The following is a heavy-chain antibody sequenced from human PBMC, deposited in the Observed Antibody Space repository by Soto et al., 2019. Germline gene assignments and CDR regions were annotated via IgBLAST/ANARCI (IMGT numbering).Heavy chain of an antibody. D-gene: IGHD2-15*01. CDR3: ARWWVYGPHFHY. CDR2: IYYSGST. V-gene: IGHV4-30-4*01. J-gene: IGHJ4*01. Sequence: QVQLQEPGPGLVKPSQTLSLTCTVSGGSISRGDYYWSWIRQPPGKGLEWIGYIYYSGSTYYNPSLKRLVTISVDTSESQFSLKLSSVTGAETAVYYFARWWVYGPHFHYCGHGTLVTVSS. CDR1: GGSISRGDYY.